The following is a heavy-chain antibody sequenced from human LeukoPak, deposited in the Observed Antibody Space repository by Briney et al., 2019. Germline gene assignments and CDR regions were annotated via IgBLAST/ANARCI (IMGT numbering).Heavy chain of an antibody. CDR2: INQDGTEK. CDR3: ARDELSSGHLYYFDD. J-gene: IGHJ4*02. CDR1: GFTFSSYW. V-gene: IGHV3-7*01. Sequence: GGSLRLSCAASGFTFSSYWMSWVRQAPGKGLEWVANINQDGTEKDYVDSVKGRFTISRDNAKDSLHLQMNGLRGEDTAVYYCARDELSSGHLYYFDDWGQGAQVTVSS. D-gene: IGHD3-22*01.